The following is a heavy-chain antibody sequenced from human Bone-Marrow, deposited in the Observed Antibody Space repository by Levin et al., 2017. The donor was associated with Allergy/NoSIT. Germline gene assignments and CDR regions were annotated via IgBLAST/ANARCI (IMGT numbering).Heavy chain of an antibody. D-gene: IGHD3-10*01. Sequence: HPGGSLRLSCAASGFTFSSYSMNWVRQAPGKGLEWISYISSSSGSLYDADSVKGRFTISRDNAKNSLYLQMNSLRAEDTAVYYCARSYSDSGSGIGYWGQGTLVTVSS. J-gene: IGHJ4*02. CDR3: ARSYSDSGSGIGY. CDR2: ISSSSGSL. CDR1: GFTFSSYS. V-gene: IGHV3-48*01.